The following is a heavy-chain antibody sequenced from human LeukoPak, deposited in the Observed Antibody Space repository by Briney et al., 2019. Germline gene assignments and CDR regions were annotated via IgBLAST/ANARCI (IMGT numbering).Heavy chain of an antibody. V-gene: IGHV3-7*01. CDR2: IKGDESAR. J-gene: IGHJ4*02. CDR1: GFTFSTYW. D-gene: IGHD1-26*01. CDR3: ARDVGGSLDY. Sequence: PGGSLRLSCEASGFTFSTYWMAWVRQAPGKGLEWVANIKGDESARHQADSVKGRFTISRDNAQNSVYLQMSSLRGEDTAVYYCARDVGGSLDYWGQGTLVTVSS.